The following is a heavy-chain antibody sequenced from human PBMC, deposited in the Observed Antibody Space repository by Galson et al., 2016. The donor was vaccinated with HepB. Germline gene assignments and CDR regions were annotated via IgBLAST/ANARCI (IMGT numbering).Heavy chain of an antibody. Sequence: SLRLSCAASEFTFSNAWMSWVRQAPGKGLEWVGRIKSKADGGTTDYAAPVKGRFTISRDDSKNTLYLQMNSLKTEDTAVYYCTTDPTYDSSGYPFEYWGQGTLVTVSS. CDR1: EFTFSNAW. D-gene: IGHD3-22*01. CDR2: IKSKADGGTT. CDR3: TTDPTYDSSGYPFEY. J-gene: IGHJ4*02. V-gene: IGHV3-15*01.